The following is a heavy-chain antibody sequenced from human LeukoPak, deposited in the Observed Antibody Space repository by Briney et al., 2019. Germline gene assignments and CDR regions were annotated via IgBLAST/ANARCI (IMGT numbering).Heavy chain of an antibody. J-gene: IGHJ4*02. CDR3: ARVRYCSSTSCYTFDY. V-gene: IGHV1-69*02. D-gene: IGHD2-2*02. CDR2: IIPILGIA. Sequence: SVKVSCKASGGTFSSYTISWVRQPPGQGLEWMGRIIPILGIANYAQKSQGRVTITADKSTSTAYMELSSLRSEDTAVYYCARVRYCSSTSCYTFDYWGQGTLVTVSS. CDR1: GGTFSSYT.